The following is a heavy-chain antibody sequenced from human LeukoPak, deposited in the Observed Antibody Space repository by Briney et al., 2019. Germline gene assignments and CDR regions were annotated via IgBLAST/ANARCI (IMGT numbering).Heavy chain of an antibody. CDR2: IRYDGSNK. CDR3: AREGYYDTSFDY. J-gene: IGHJ4*02. Sequence: QPGGSLRLSCAASGFTFSSYGMHWVRQAPGKGLEWVAFIRYDGSNKYYADSVKGRFTISRDNSKNTLYLQMNSLRAEDTAVYYCAREGYYDTSFDYWGQGTLVTVSS. D-gene: IGHD3-22*01. CDR1: GFTFSSYG. V-gene: IGHV3-30*02.